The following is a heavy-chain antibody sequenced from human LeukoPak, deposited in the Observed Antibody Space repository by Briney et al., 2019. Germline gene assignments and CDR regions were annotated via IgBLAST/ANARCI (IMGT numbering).Heavy chain of an antibody. CDR3: AKGSGPIDY. Sequence: EWVSAISGSGGSTYYADSVKGRFTISRDNSKNTLYLQMNSLRAEDTAVYYCAKGSGPIDYWGQGTLVTVSS. J-gene: IGHJ4*02. CDR2: ISGSGGST. V-gene: IGHV3-23*01. D-gene: IGHD2-15*01.